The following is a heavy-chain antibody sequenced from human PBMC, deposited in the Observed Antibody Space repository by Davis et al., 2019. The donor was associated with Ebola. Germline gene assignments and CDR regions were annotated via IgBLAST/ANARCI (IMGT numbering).Heavy chain of an antibody. CDR3: ARDNRLLVVYAISNWFDP. CDR1: GGTFSSYA. J-gene: IGHJ5*02. CDR2: IIPIFGTA. Sequence: AASVKVSCKASGGTFSSYAISWVRQAPGQGLEWMGGIIPIFGTANYAQKFQGRVTITADESTSTAYMELSSLRSEDTAVYYCARDNRLLVVYAISNWFDPWGQGTLVTVSS. V-gene: IGHV1-69*13. D-gene: IGHD2-8*02.